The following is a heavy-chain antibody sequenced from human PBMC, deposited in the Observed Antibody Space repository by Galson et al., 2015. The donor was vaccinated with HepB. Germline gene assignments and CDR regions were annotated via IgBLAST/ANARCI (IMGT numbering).Heavy chain of an antibody. D-gene: IGHD2-2*01. CDR1: GFTFSNYG. V-gene: IGHV3-33*03. CDR2: TWYDGSRR. Sequence: SLRLSCAASGFTFSNYGMHWVRQAPGKGLEWVAVTWYDGSRRYYADSVRGRFTISRDNSKNTLYLQVDSLRAEDTAVYYCATGPGNSGDYSTGWFEYFHLWGQGTLVTVSS. CDR3: ATGPGNSGDYSTGWFEYFHL. J-gene: IGHJ1*01.